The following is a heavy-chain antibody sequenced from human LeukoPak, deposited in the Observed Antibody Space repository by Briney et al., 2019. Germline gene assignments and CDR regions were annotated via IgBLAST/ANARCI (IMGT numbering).Heavy chain of an antibody. V-gene: IGHV4-59*08. CDR1: GGSISSYY. J-gene: IGHJ4*02. Sequence: KPSETLSLTCTVSGGSISSYYWSWIRQPPGKGLEWIGYIYYSGSTNYNPSLKSRVTISVDTSKNQFSLKLSSVTAADTAAYYCARQYGSGKNYFDYWGQGTLVTVSS. D-gene: IGHD3-10*01. CDR2: IYYSGST. CDR3: ARQYGSGKNYFDY.